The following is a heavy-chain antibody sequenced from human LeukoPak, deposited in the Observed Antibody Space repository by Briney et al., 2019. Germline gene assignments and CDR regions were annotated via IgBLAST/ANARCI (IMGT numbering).Heavy chain of an antibody. CDR1: GFTFSSYA. D-gene: IGHD2-2*01. CDR2: ISSSSSYI. V-gene: IGHV3-21*01. CDR3: ATEPMPPRVDRTAIDY. J-gene: IGHJ4*02. Sequence: PGGSLRLSCAASGFTFSSYAMHWVRQAPGKGLEWVSSISSSSSYIYYADSVKGRFTISRDNAKNSLYLQMNSLRAEDTAVYYCATEPMPPRVDRTAIDYWGQGTLVTVSS.